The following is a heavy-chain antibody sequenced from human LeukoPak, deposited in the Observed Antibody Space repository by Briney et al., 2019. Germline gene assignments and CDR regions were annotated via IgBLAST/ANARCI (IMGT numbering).Heavy chain of an antibody. J-gene: IGHJ4*02. CDR1: GFTVIDNY. CDR2: IYSGSSA. Sequence: GGSLRLSCAASGFTVIDNYMTWVRQAPGKGLEWVSVIYSGSSAYYADSVKGRFTISRDNAKNSLYLQMNSLRAEDTALYYCAKVERYYYDSSGFDYWGQGTLVTVSS. CDR3: AKVERYYYDSSGFDY. V-gene: IGHV3-53*05. D-gene: IGHD3-22*01.